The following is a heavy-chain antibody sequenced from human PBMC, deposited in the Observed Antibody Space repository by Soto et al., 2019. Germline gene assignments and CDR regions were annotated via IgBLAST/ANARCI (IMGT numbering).Heavy chain of an antibody. D-gene: IGHD3-16*01. CDR3: ARVPSPRGGVILYFEY. Sequence: ASVKFSCKASGGTFSSYAISWVRQAPGQGLEWMGGIIPIFGTANYAQKFQGRVTITADESTSTAYMELSSLRSEDTAVYYCARVPSPRGGVILYFEYWGKGTLVTVSS. J-gene: IGHJ4*02. V-gene: IGHV1-69*13. CDR2: IIPIFGTA. CDR1: GGTFSSYA.